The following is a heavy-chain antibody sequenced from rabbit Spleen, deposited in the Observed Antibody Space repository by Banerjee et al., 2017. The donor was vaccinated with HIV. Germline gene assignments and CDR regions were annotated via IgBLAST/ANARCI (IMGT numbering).Heavy chain of an antibody. Sequence: QLVESGGGLVKPGASLTLICTASGFSFSSGYDMSWVRQAPGKGLEWIGYIDPFFGSTYYATWVNGRFTISSHNAQNTLYLQLNSLTAADTATYFCARDASSSAYYTFDLRGQGTLVTVS. V-gene: IGHV1S7*01. CDR2: IDPFFGST. CDR1: GFSFSSGYD. CDR3: ARDASSSAYYTFDL. J-gene: IGHJ3*01. D-gene: IGHD1-1*01.